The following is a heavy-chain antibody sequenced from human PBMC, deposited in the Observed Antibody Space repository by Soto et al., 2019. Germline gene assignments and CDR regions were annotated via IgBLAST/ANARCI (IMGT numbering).Heavy chain of an antibody. Sequence: GGSLRLSCTASGFTFGDYAMSWFRQAPGKGLEWVGFIRSKAYGGTTEYAASVKGRFTISRDDSKSIAYLQMNSLKTEDTAVNYCTRDHPPITNLPYPPFDYWGQGTLVTVSS. V-gene: IGHV3-49*03. CDR3: TRDHPPITNLPYPPFDY. CDR2: IRSKAYGGTT. J-gene: IGHJ4*02. CDR1: GFTFGDYA. D-gene: IGHD3-3*01.